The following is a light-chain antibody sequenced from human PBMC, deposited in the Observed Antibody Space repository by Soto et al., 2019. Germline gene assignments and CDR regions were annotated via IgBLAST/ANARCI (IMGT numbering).Light chain of an antibody. CDR3: QQYNNWPFS. CDR1: QGVTTN. Sequence: ETVMTQSPGTLYVSPGERATLTCRAGQGVTTNFAWYQQKSGQSPRLLIYDAYIRATGVPARFSGTGSETDFTLTISGLQSEDSAVYFCQQYNNWPFSFGHGTRLEI. J-gene: IGKJ5*01. CDR2: DAY. V-gene: IGKV3-15*01.